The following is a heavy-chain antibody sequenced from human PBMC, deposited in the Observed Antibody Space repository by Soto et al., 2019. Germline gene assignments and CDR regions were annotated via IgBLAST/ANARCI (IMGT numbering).Heavy chain of an antibody. CDR2: IFHTGNT. Sequence: PSETLSLTCTVSVDSFSSYYWTWIRQPPGKRLEWVAYIFHTGNTNYNPSLKSRVTISVDTSKNQFSLKLRSVTPADTAVYYCAALDGALDYWGPGTLVTVSS. D-gene: IGHD3-10*01. J-gene: IGHJ4*02. CDR1: VDSFSSYY. V-gene: IGHV4-59*01. CDR3: AALDGALDY.